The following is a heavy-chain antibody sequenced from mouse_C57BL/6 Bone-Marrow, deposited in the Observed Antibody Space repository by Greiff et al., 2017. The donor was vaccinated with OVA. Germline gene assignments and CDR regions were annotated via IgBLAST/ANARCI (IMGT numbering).Heavy chain of an antibody. J-gene: IGHJ2*01. CDR3: TRHYYGSSYEGY. Sequence: EVQLQQSGAELVRPGASVKLSCTASGFNIKDYYMHWVKQRPEQGLEWIGRIDPEDGDTEYAPKFQGKATMTADTSSNTAYLQLSSLTSEDTAVYYCTRHYYGSSYEGYWGKGTTLTVSS. D-gene: IGHD1-1*01. CDR2: IDPEDGDT. V-gene: IGHV14-1*01. CDR1: GFNIKDYY.